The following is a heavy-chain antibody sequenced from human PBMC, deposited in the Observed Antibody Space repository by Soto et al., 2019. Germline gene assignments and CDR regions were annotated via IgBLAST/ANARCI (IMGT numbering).Heavy chain of an antibody. CDR3: ASEPGDLVGEPGGWFDP. CDR1: GGSISSYY. Sequence: QVQLQESGPGLVKPSETLSLTCTVSGGSISSYYWRWIRQPPGKGLEWIGYIYYSGSTNYNPSLMSRVTISVDTSKNQFSLKLSAVTAADTAVYYCASEPGDLVGEPGGWFDPWGQGTLVTVSS. J-gene: IGHJ5*02. V-gene: IGHV4-59*01. CDR2: IYYSGST. D-gene: IGHD3-10*01.